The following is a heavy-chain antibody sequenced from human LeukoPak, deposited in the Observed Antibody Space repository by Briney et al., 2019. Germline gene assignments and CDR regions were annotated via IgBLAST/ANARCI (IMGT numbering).Heavy chain of an antibody. J-gene: IGHJ4*02. Sequence: PSETLSFTCTVSGGSISSGGYYWSWIRQHPGKGLEWIGYIYYSGSTYYNPSLKSRVTISVDTSKNQFSLKLSSVTAADTAVYYCARDRRWPQTIFDYWGQGTLVTVSS. D-gene: IGHD4-23*01. CDR1: GGSISSGGYY. CDR2: IYYSGST. V-gene: IGHV4-31*03. CDR3: ARDRRWPQTIFDY.